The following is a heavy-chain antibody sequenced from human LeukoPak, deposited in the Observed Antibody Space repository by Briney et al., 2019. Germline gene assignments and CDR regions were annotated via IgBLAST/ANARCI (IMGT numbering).Heavy chain of an antibody. CDR3: ARARRYRSSWYHDY. D-gene: IGHD6-13*01. V-gene: IGHV3-7*02. CDR2: IKQDGSEK. J-gene: IGHJ4*02. Sequence: PGGSLRLSCAASGFNFSSYWMSWVRQAPGKGLEWVANIKQDGSEKRYVDSVKGRFTISRDNAKNSLYLQMNSLRDEDTAVYYCARARRYRSSWYHDYWGQGSLVTVSS. CDR1: GFNFSSYW.